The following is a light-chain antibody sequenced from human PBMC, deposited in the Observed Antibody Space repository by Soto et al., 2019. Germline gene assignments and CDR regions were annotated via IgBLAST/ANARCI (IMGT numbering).Light chain of an antibody. CDR1: SSDVGGYNY. CDR2: EVS. V-gene: IGLV2-14*01. J-gene: IGLJ2*01. Sequence: QSVLTQRASVSGSPGQSITISCTGTSSDVGGYNYVSWYQQHPGKAPKLIIFEVSDRPSGISNRFAVSKSGNMASLTISGLQSEDEADYFCSSYTSTSALVFGGGTKVTVL. CDR3: SSYTSTSALV.